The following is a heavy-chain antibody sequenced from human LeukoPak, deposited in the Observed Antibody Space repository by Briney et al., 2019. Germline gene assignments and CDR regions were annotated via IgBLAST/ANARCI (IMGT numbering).Heavy chain of an antibody. J-gene: IGHJ5*02. Sequence: SQTLSLTCAISGDSVSSNSAAWNWVRQSPSRGLEWLGRTVYRSKWYYDYAVSVQSRITINADTSKNQFSLHLNSATPEDTAVYYCARSTALVGDDWVDPWGQGTLVTVSS. CDR1: GDSVSSNSAA. V-gene: IGHV6-1*01. D-gene: IGHD2-21*01. CDR2: TVYRSKWYY. CDR3: ARSTALVGDDWVDP.